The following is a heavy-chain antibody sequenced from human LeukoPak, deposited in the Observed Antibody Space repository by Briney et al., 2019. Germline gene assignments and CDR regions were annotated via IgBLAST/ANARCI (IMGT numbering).Heavy chain of an antibody. Sequence: SGPALVKPTQTLTLTCTFSGFSLSTSGMCVSWIRQPPGKALEWLARIDWDDDKYYSTSLKTRLTISKDTSKNQVVLTMTNMDPVDTATYYCARYQYQRYYFDYWGQGTLVTVSS. J-gene: IGHJ4*02. V-gene: IGHV2-70*11. CDR2: IDWDDDK. CDR3: ARYQYQRYYFDY. D-gene: IGHD2-2*01. CDR1: GFSLSTSGMC.